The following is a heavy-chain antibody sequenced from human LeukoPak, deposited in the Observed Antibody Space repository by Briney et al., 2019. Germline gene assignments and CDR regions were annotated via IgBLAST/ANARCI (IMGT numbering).Heavy chain of an antibody. V-gene: IGHV4-59*01. CDR3: ARDSVGGSYSY. J-gene: IGHJ4*02. CDR2: IYYSGST. Sequence: SETLSLTCTVSGGSISSYYWSWIRQPPGKGLEWIGYIYYSGSTNYNPSLKSRVTISVDTSKNQFSLKLSSVTAADTVVYYCARDSVGGSYSYWGQGTLVTVSS. D-gene: IGHD1-26*01. CDR1: GGSISSYY.